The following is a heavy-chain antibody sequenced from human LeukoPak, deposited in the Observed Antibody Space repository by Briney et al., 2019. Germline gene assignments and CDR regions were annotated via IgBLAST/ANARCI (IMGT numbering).Heavy chain of an antibody. CDR3: ARHIYCGSGSYSEYNWFDP. J-gene: IGHJ5*02. V-gene: IGHV5-51*01. CDR2: IYPGDSDT. Sequence: GESLKISCKGSGYSFTSYWIGWVRQMPGKGLEWMGIIYPGDSDTRYSPSFQGQVTISADKSISTAYLQWSSLKASDTAMYYCARHIYCGSGSYSEYNWFDPWGQGTLVTVSS. D-gene: IGHD3-10*01. CDR1: GYSFTSYW.